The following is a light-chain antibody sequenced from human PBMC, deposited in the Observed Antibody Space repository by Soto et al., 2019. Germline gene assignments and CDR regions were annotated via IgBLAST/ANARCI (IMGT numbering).Light chain of an antibody. CDR2: GAS. Sequence: EMVMTQSPATLSVSPGERATLSCRASQSVSSNLAWYQQRPGQAPRLLIFGASTRATGIPAGFSGSGSGTEFTLTISSLQSEDFAVYYCQQYNNWATFGQGTKVDIK. CDR3: QQYNNWAT. V-gene: IGKV3-15*01. CDR1: QSVSSN. J-gene: IGKJ1*01.